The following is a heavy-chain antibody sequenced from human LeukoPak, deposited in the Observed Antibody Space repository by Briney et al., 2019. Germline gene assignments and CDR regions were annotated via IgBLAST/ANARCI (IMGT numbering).Heavy chain of an antibody. J-gene: IGHJ4*02. CDR2: ISAYNGNT. D-gene: IGHD1-7*01. Sequence: ASVKVSCKASGYTFTSYDINWVRQATGQGLEWMGWISAYNGNTNYAQKLQGRVTMTTDTSTSTAYMELRSLRSDDTAVYYCARDELRPGMRDYWGQGTLVTVSS. V-gene: IGHV1-18*01. CDR3: ARDELRPGMRDY. CDR1: GYTFTSYD.